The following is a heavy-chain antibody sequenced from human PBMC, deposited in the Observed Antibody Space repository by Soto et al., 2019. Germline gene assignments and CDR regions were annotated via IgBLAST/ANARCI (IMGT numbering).Heavy chain of an antibody. CDR2: IKSKTDGGTT. CDR3: TTDLGGDHGSYYAFDI. D-gene: IGHD1-26*01. Sequence: GGSLRLSCAASGFTFSNAWMSWVRQAPGKGLEWVGRIKSKTDGGTTDYAAPVKGRFTISRDDSKNTLYLQMNSLKTEDTAVYYCTTDLGGDHGSYYAFDIWGQGTMVTVSS. CDR1: GFTFSNAW. J-gene: IGHJ3*02. V-gene: IGHV3-15*01.